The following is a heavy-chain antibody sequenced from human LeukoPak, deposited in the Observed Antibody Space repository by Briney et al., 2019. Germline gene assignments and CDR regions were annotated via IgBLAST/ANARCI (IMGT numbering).Heavy chain of an antibody. CDR1: GFPFSSYE. J-gene: IGHJ3*01. D-gene: IGHD3-10*01. CDR3: ARRGAETEAAFDV. CDR2: ISSSGSTI. V-gene: IGHV3-48*03. Sequence: GGSLRLSCAASGFPFSSYEMNWVRQAPGKGLEWVSYISSSGSTIYYADSVKGRFTISRDNAKNSLYLQMNSLKTEDTAVYYCARRGAETEAAFDVWGQGTMVTVSS.